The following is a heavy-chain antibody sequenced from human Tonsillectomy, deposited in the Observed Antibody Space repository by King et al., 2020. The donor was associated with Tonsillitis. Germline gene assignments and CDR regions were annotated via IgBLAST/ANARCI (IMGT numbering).Heavy chain of an antibody. CDR1: GYTFTGYY. V-gene: IGHV1-2*04. D-gene: IGHD2-8*01. CDR3: ARGRRGMVYAIQEYFYYVDV. J-gene: IGHJ6*03. CDR2: INPNSGGT. Sequence: VQLVESGAEVKKPGASVKVSCKASGYTFTGYYIHWVRQAPGQGLERMGWINPNSGGTNYAQKFQGWVTMTRDTSISTAHMELSRLRSDDTAVYYCARGRRGMVYAIQEYFYYVDVCGKGTMFTVSS.